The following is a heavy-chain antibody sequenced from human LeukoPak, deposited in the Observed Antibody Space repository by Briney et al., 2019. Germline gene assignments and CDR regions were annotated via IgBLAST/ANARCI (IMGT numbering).Heavy chain of an antibody. D-gene: IGHD1-7*01. Sequence: CIGHLSPSGSTNYNPSLKSRVTMPVDTSKNQFSLKLSSVTAADTAVYYCARQELYYYYMDVWGKGTTVTVSS. CDR2: LSPSGST. J-gene: IGHJ6*03. V-gene: IGHV4-4*07. CDR3: ARQELYYYYMDV.